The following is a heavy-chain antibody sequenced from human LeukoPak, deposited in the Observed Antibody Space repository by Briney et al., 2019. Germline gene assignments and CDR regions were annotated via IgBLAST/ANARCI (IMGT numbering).Heavy chain of an antibody. CDR3: ARDPDAYYDFWSGYYGYYYYYGMDV. J-gene: IGHJ6*02. Sequence: ASVKVSCKASGYTFTSYGISWVRQAPGQGLEWMGWISAYNGITNYAQKLQGRVTMTTDTSTSTAYMELRSLRSDDTAVYYCARDPDAYYDFWSGYYGYYYYYGMDVWGQGTTVTVSS. V-gene: IGHV1-18*01. CDR2: ISAYNGIT. D-gene: IGHD3-3*01. CDR1: GYTFTSYG.